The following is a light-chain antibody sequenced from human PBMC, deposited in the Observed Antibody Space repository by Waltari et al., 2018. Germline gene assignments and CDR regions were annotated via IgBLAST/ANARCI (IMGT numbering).Light chain of an antibody. Sequence: QSALTQPASVSGSPGQSITISCTGSMNDIGFFHYVSWSQHHPGQAPKLLTYYVSNRPSGVSSLFSGSKSGSTASLASSGLQTEDEADYYCCSYTGTDTYVFGTGTKVTVL. CDR1: MNDIGFFHY. V-gene: IGLV2-14*01. CDR2: YVS. CDR3: CSYTGTDTYV. J-gene: IGLJ1*01.